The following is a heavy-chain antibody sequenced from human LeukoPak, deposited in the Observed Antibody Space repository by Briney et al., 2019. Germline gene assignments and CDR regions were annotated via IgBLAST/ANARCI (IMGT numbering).Heavy chain of an antibody. V-gene: IGHV1-8*01. Sequence: GASVKVSCKASGYTFTSYDINWVRQATGQGLEWMGWMNPNSGNTGYAQKFQGRVTMTSDMSTSTAYMELRSLRSDDTAVYYCARAPRRGYYYGSGSRGACFDYWGQGTLVTVSS. CDR2: MNPNSGNT. J-gene: IGHJ4*02. CDR1: GYTFTSYD. D-gene: IGHD3-10*01. CDR3: ARAPRRGYYYGSGSRGACFDY.